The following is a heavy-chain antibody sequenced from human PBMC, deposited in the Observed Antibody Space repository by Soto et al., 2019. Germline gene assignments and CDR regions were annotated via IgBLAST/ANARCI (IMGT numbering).Heavy chain of an antibody. V-gene: IGHV4-4*02. CDR1: GGSISTSNG. CDR2: VYHSGST. CDR3: ARTSTSGTSFDY. J-gene: IGHJ4*02. D-gene: IGHD1-1*01. Sequence: QVQLQESGPGLVKPSGTLAITCAVSGGSISTSNGWSWVRQPPGKGLEWIGEVYHSGSTNYNPSFKSRVVMSGDKSKNQFSLKLNSVTAAATALYDCARTSTSGTSFDYWSQGSQVTFSA.